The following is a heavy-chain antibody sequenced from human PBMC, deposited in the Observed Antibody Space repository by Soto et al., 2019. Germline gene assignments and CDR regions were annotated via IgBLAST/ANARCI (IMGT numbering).Heavy chain of an antibody. CDR3: ARGTYSSSGVGYYYGMDV. J-gene: IGHJ6*02. V-gene: IGHV3-33*01. CDR1: GFTFSSYG. D-gene: IGHD6-13*01. CDR2: IWYDGSNK. Sequence: GGSLRLSCAASGFTFSSYGMHWVRQAPGKGLEWVAVIWYDGSNKYYADSVKGRFTISRDNSKNTLYLQMNSLRAEDTAVYYCARGTYSSSGVGYYYGMDVWGQGTTVTVSS.